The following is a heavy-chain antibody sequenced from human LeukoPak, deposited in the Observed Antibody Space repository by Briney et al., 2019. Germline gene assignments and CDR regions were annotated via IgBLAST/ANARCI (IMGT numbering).Heavy chain of an antibody. CDR2: IYYSGRT. Sequence: SETLSLTCTVSGGSISSSSYYWGWMRQPPGKGLEWIGSIYYSGRTYYNPSLKSRVTISVDTSKNQFSLKLSSVTAADTAVYYCAAYVLRYFDWLFPIDYWGQGTLVTVSS. CDR1: GGSISSSSYY. CDR3: AAYVLRYFDWLFPIDY. V-gene: IGHV4-39*01. J-gene: IGHJ4*02. D-gene: IGHD3-9*01.